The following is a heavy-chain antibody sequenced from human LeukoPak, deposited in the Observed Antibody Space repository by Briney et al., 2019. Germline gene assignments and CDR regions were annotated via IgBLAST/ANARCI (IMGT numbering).Heavy chain of an antibody. CDR2: TYYRSKWYY. J-gene: IGHJ4*02. V-gene: IGHV6-1*01. D-gene: IGHD5-24*01. CDR1: GDTVARNSDT. CDR3: ATLPGDGWAFYY. Sequence: SQTLSLTSAKPGDTVARNSDTRTWIRQSPSRGLEWLGRTYYRSKWYYDYAVSVKSRITISPDTSKNRFSLQLNSVTPEDTAVYYRATLPGDGWAFYYCGQGTLVSVSS.